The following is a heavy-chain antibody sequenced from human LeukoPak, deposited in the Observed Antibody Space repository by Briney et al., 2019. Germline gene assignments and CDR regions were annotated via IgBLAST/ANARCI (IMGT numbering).Heavy chain of an antibody. J-gene: IGHJ4*02. CDR3: ARAIDHRASISAPEFDY. Sequence: ASVKVSCKTTGYIFIGYYMHWVRQAPGQGLEWMGWIDPKSGGTKYAQKFQGRVTMTRDTSISTAYMELSRLRSDDTAVYYCARAIDHRASISAPEFDYWGQGTLVTVSS. V-gene: IGHV1-2*02. CDR2: IDPKSGGT. D-gene: IGHD6-6*01. CDR1: GYIFIGYY.